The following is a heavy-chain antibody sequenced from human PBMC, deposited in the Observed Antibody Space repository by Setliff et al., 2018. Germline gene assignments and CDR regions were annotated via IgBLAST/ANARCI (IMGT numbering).Heavy chain of an antibody. J-gene: IGHJ4*02. CDR1: GFIISDYW. Sequence: GGSLRLSCVASGFIISDYWMTWVRQAPGKGLEWVADIRQDGTNKYYADSVKGRFTISRDNAKNSLYLQMNSLRAEDTAVYYCTRARDRSGYWDFDYWGQGTLVTVSS. D-gene: IGHD3-3*01. CDR2: IRQDGTNK. CDR3: TRARDRSGYWDFDY. V-gene: IGHV3-7*03.